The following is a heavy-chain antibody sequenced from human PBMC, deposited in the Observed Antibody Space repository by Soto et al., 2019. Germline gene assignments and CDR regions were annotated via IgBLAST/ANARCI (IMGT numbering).Heavy chain of an antibody. V-gene: IGHV3-21*01. CDR3: ARPRSGDDGD. CDR1: GFTFSTYT. J-gene: IGHJ4*02. D-gene: IGHD2-15*01. Sequence: EVQLVESGGGLGKPGGSRRLSCAASGFTFSTYTMNWVRQAPGKGLEWVSSIDSTSSYMYYADSVKGRFTISRDNAKSSLYLQMNSLRAEDTAVYYCARPRSGDDGDWGQGTLVTVSS. CDR2: IDSTSSYM.